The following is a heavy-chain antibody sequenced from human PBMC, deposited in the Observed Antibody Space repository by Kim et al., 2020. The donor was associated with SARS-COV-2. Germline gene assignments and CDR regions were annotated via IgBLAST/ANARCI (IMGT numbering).Heavy chain of an antibody. CDR3: ARGKSGAANFDY. J-gene: IGHJ4*02. V-gene: IGHV3-48*04. Sequence: GGSLRLSCAASGFTFSSYSMHWVRQAPGKGLEWVSYITGTSSNIYYADSVKGRFTISRDNAKNSLYLQMNSLRAEDTAVYYCARGKSGAANFDYWGQGTLVTVSS. CDR1: GFTFSSYS. CDR2: ITGTSSNI.